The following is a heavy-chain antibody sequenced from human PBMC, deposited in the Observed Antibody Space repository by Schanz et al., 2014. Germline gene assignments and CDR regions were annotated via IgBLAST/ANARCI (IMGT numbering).Heavy chain of an antibody. CDR3: AKDPSHGDYDYYFAY. D-gene: IGHD3-22*01. CDR1: GFTFSSYA. V-gene: IGHV3-30-3*01. J-gene: IGHJ4*02. Sequence: QVQLVESGGGVVQPGRSLRLSCAASGFTFSSYAMHWVRQAPGKGLEWVALISNDGSIKYYADSVEGRFTISRDNSRNTLYLQMNSLRTEDTAVYYCAKDPSHGDYDYYFAYWGQGTLVTVSS. CDR2: ISNDGSIK.